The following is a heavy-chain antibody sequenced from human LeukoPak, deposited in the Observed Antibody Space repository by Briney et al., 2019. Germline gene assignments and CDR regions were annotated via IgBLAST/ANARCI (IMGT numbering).Heavy chain of an antibody. Sequence: GGSLRLSCAASGFTFSTYWMHWVRQAPGKGLVWVSRITSDGSSTIYADSVKGRFTISRDNAKNTLYLQMNSLRAEDTAVYYCARSSDGASWYFDLWGHGALVTVSS. CDR3: ARSSDGASWYFDL. CDR2: ITSDGSST. J-gene: IGHJ2*01. V-gene: IGHV3-74*01. D-gene: IGHD3-10*01. CDR1: GFTFSTYW.